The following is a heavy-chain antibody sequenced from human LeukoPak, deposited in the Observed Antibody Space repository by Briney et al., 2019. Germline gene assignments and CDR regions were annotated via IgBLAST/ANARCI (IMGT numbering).Heavy chain of an antibody. CDR1: GGSFSFYY. CDR2: IRYSGSS. Sequence: SETLSLTCTVSGGSFSFYYWGWIRQPPGKGLEWIGDIRYSGSSNYNPSLKSRVTMSVDTSKNLFSLSLRSVTAADTAVYYCARSEYCSGGTCYRGLVDYWGQGTLVTVSS. D-gene: IGHD2-15*01. CDR3: ARSEYCSGGTCYRGLVDY. J-gene: IGHJ4*02. V-gene: IGHV4-59*08.